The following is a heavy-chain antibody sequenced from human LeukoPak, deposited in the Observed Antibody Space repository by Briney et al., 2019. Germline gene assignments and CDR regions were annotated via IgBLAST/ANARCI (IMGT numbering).Heavy chain of an antibody. J-gene: IGHJ4*02. CDR1: GGTFSSYA. CDR2: IIPIFGIA. D-gene: IGHD3-22*01. V-gene: IGHV1-69*04. Sequence: ASVKVSCKASGGTFSSYAISWVRQAPGQGLEWMGRIIPIFGIANYAQKFQGRVMITADKSTSTAYMELSSLRSEDTAVYYCARGQYYDSSGCFDYWGQGTLVTVSS. CDR3: ARGQYYDSSGCFDY.